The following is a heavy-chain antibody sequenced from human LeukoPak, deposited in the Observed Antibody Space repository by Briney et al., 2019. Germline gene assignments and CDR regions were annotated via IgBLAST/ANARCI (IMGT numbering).Heavy chain of an antibody. CDR2: MNPNSGNT. D-gene: IGHD2-2*01. CDR3: ARGRLVPAAMVVMGYYYYYYMDV. J-gene: IGHJ6*03. CDR1: GYTFTSYD. V-gene: IGHV1-8*01. Sequence: ASVKVSCTASGYTFTSYDINWVRQATGQGLEWMGWMNPNSGNTGYAQKFQGRVTMTRNTSISTAYMELSSLRSEDTAVYYCARGRLVPAAMVVMGYYYYYYMDVWGKGTTVTVSS.